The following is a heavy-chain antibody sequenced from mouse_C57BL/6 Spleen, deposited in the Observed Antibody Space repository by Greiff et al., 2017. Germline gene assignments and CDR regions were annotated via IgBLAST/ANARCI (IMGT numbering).Heavy chain of an antibody. V-gene: IGHV1-81*01. CDR3: ARYLAQITTVVDY. CDR2: IYPRSGNT. J-gene: IGHJ2*01. CDR1: GYTFTSYG. Sequence: VQLQESGAELARPGASVKLSCKASGYTFTSYGISWVKQRTGQGLEWIGEIYPRSGNTYYNEKFKGKATLTADKSSRTAYMELRSLTSEDSAVYFCARYLAQITTVVDYWGQGTTLTVSS. D-gene: IGHD1-1*01.